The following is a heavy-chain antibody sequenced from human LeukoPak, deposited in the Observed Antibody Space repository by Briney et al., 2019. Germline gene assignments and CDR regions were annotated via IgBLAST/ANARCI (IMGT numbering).Heavy chain of an antibody. V-gene: IGHV4-38-2*02. CDR3: ARRRIAAAGTNWFDP. Sequence: SSETLSLTCTVSGYSISSGYYWGWTRHPPGHALDCTARIYHSGSTYYNPSLKSRVTISVDTSKNQFSLKLSSVTAADTAVYYCARRRIAAAGTNWFDPWGQGTLVTVSS. J-gene: IGHJ5*02. CDR2: IYHSGST. CDR1: GYSISSGYY. D-gene: IGHD6-13*01.